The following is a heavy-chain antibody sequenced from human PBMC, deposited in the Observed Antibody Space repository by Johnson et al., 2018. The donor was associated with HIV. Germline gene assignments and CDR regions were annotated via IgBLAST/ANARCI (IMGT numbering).Heavy chain of an antibody. CDR3: ARPQGVAPLAMAFDI. CDR2: IRYDGSNK. V-gene: IGHV3-30*02. J-gene: IGHJ3*02. CDR1: GFTFSSYG. D-gene: IGHD2-15*01. Sequence: QVQLVESGGGVVQPGGSLRLSCAASGFTFSSYGMHWVRQAPGKGLEWVAFIRYDGSNKYYADSVKGRFTISRDNSKNTLYLQMNSLRAEDTAVYYCARPQGVAPLAMAFDIWGQGTMVTVSS.